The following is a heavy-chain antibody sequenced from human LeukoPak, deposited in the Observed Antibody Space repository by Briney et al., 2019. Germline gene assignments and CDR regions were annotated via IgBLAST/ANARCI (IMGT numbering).Heavy chain of an antibody. V-gene: IGHV3-23*01. CDR3: ANKFGRGFDY. D-gene: IGHD1-14*01. CDR2: ISDGGSNT. J-gene: IGHJ4*02. CDR1: GFTFSHYA. Sequence: GGSLRLSCAASGFTFSHYAMTWVRQAPGQGLEWVSTISDGGSNTYYADPVKGRFTISRDNSKNTLYLQIHSLRAEDTAIYYCANKFGRGFDYWGQGTLVTVSS.